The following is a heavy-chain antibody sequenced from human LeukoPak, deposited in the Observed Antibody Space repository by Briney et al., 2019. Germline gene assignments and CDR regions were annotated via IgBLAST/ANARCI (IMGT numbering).Heavy chain of an antibody. CDR2: ITSGGAP. CDR1: GFTFSNYA. CDR3: AREGGSSST. D-gene: IGHD6-6*01. V-gene: IGHV3-69-1*01. Sequence: GGSLRLSCAASGFTFSNYAVMWVRQAPGQGLEWVSAITSGGAPRYADSVKGRFTISRDNAKNSLYLQMNSLRAEDTAVYYCAREGGSSSTWGQGTLVTVSS. J-gene: IGHJ5*02.